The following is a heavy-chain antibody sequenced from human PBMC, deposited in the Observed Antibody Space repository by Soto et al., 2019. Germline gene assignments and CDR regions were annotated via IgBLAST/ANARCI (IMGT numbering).Heavy chain of an antibody. J-gene: IGHJ4*02. CDR1: GGTFSSYA. CDR2: IIPIFGTA. Sequence: SVKVSCKASGGTFSSYAISWVRQAPGQGLEWMGGIIPIFGTANYAQKFQGRVTITADESASTAYMELSSLRPEDTAVYYCARDLFSKAPGTYWCQGSRVTV. CDR3: ARDLFSKAPGTY. V-gene: IGHV1-69*13.